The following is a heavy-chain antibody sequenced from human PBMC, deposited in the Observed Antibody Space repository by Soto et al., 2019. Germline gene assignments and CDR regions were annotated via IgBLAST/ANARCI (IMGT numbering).Heavy chain of an antibody. CDR2: IRSKANSYAT. Sequence: GRSLRLSCAASGFTFSGSAMHWVRQASGKGLEWVGRIRSKANSYATAYAASVKGRFTISRDDSKNTAYLQMNSLKTEDTAVYYCNSSITMVRGVITYYYYYGMDVCGQATSVTLSS. V-gene: IGHV3-73*01. D-gene: IGHD3-10*01. CDR3: NSSITMVRGVITYYYYYGMDV. CDR1: GFTFSGSA. J-gene: IGHJ6*02.